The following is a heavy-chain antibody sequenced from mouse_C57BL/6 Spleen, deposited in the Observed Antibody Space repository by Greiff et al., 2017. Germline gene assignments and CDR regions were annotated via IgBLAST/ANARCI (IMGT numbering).Heavy chain of an antibody. CDR2: INPYNGDT. CDR1: GYSFTGYF. Sequence: VQLQQSRPELVKPGDSVKISCKASGYSFTGYFMNWVMQSHGKSLEWIGRINPYNGDTFYNQKFKGKATLTVDKSSSTAHMELRSLTSEDSAVYYCARNYGSREGAWFAYWGQGTLVTVSA. CDR3: ARNYGSREGAWFAY. D-gene: IGHD1-1*01. V-gene: IGHV1-20*01. J-gene: IGHJ3*01.